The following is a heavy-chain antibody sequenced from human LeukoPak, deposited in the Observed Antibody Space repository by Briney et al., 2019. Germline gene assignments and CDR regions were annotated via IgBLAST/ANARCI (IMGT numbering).Heavy chain of an antibody. Sequence: TPSETLSLTCTVSGGSMRSYYWSWIRQPPGKGLEWIGYIYYSGSTNYNPSLKSRVTISVDTSKNQFSLKLSSVTAADTAVYYCARDRMVRPYYYYGMDVWGQGTTVTVSS. J-gene: IGHJ6*02. CDR3: ARDRMVRPYYYYGMDV. CDR2: IYYSGST. V-gene: IGHV4-59*01. D-gene: IGHD3-10*01. CDR1: GGSMRSYY.